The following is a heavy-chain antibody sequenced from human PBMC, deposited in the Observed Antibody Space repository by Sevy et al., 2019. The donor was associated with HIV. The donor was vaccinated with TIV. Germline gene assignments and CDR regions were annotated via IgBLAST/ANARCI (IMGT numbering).Heavy chain of an antibody. J-gene: IGHJ3*02. Sequence: GGSLRLSCAASGFTFSRFAMSWVRQTPGKGLEWVSGLNGSGGRTYYPDSVKGRFTISRDNSKNTLYLQMNSLRAEDTAVYYCAKDTDSGSYLNDAFDIWGQGTMVTVSS. CDR3: AKDTDSGSYLNDAFDI. CDR2: LNGSGGRT. D-gene: IGHD1-26*01. V-gene: IGHV3-23*01. CDR1: GFTFSRFA.